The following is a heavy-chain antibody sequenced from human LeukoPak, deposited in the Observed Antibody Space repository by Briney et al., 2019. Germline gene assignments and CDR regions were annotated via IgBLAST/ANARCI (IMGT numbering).Heavy chain of an antibody. D-gene: IGHD2-15*01. J-gene: IGHJ4*02. CDR2: IIPIFGTA. Sequence: ASVNVSCKASGGTFISYAISWVRQAPGQGLEWMGGIIPIFGTANYAQKFQGRVTITADESTSTAYMELSSLRSEDTAVYYCATEGDCSGGSCYSYFDYWGQGTLVTVSS. CDR1: GGTFISYA. V-gene: IGHV1-69*01. CDR3: ATEGDCSGGSCYSYFDY.